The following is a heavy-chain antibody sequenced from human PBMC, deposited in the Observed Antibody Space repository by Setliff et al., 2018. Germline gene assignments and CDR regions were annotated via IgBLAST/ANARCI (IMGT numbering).Heavy chain of an antibody. CDR1: GGSIDSHY. D-gene: IGHD3-3*01. Sequence: SETLSLTCSVSGGSIDSHYWSWIRQPPGKGLEWSGSIYYSGNTNYNPSLKSRVTISIATSKNQFSLKLSSVTAADTAVYHCARGKTFFGAFIRAFDIWGQGRMVTVSS. V-gene: IGHV4-59*11. J-gene: IGHJ3*02. CDR3: ARGKTFFGAFIRAFDI. CDR2: IYYSGNT.